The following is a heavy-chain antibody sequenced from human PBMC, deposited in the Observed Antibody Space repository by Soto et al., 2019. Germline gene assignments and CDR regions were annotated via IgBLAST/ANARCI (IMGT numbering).Heavy chain of an antibody. J-gene: IGHJ5*02. CDR1: GGSISSYY. V-gene: IGHV4-34*01. Sequence: PSETLSLTCTVSGGSISSYYWSWIRQPPGKGLEWIGEINHSGSTNYNPSLKSRVTISVDTSKNQFSLKLSSVTAADTAVYYCASSGSYYPLGWFDPWGQGTLVTVSS. CDR2: INHSGST. D-gene: IGHD1-26*01. CDR3: ASSGSYYPLGWFDP.